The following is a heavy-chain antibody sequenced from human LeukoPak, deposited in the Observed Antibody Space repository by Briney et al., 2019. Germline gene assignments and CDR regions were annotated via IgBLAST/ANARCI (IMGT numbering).Heavy chain of an antibody. Sequence: SETLSLTCTVSGGSISSYYWSWIREPPGKGLEWIGYIYYSGSTNYNPSLKSRVTISVDTSKNQFSLKLSSVTAADTAVYYCAKLRPRTRYFDYWGQGTLVTVSS. V-gene: IGHV4-59*08. D-gene: IGHD1-1*01. J-gene: IGHJ4*02. CDR1: GGSISSYY. CDR2: IYYSGST. CDR3: AKLRPRTRYFDY.